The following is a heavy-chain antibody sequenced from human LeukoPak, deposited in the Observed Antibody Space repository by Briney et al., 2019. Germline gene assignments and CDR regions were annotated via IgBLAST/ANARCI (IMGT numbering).Heavy chain of an antibody. D-gene: IGHD3-10*01. V-gene: IGHV1-18*01. J-gene: IGHJ4*02. CDR1: GYTFTSYG. CDR3: ARGSYYYGSGSYGDY. Sequence: ASVSVSCKASGYTFTSYGINWVRQAPGQGLEWMGWISAYNGNTNYAQKLQGRVTMTTDTSTSTAYMELRSLRSDDTAVYYCARGSYYYGSGSYGDYWGQGTLVTVSS. CDR2: ISAYNGNT.